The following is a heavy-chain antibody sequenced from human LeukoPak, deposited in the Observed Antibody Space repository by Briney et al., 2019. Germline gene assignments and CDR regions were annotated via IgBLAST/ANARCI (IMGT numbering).Heavy chain of an antibody. CDR1: GGSISSYY. D-gene: IGHD6-13*01. CDR2: VSYSGST. Sequence: SETLSLTCTVSGGSISSYYWSWVRQPPGKGLEWIGYVSYSGSTNYNPSLKSRVTISVDTSKNQFSLKLSSVTAADTAVYYCARDLAGSWYSSGAFDIWGQGTMVTVSS. J-gene: IGHJ3*02. CDR3: ARDLAGSWYSSGAFDI. V-gene: IGHV4-59*01.